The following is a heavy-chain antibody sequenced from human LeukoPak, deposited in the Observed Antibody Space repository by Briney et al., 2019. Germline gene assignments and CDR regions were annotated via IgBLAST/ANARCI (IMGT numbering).Heavy chain of an antibody. CDR3: ARHCSGGSCYAALDY. D-gene: IGHD2-15*01. Sequence: SETLSLTCTVSGGSISSSGYYWGWIRQPPGKGLEWIASIYYNGNTYYNPSLKSRLTISVDTSKNQFSLKLSSVTAADTAVYYCARHCSGGSCYAALDYWGLGTLVTVSS. CDR2: IYYNGNT. V-gene: IGHV4-39*01. CDR1: GGSISSSGYY. J-gene: IGHJ4*02.